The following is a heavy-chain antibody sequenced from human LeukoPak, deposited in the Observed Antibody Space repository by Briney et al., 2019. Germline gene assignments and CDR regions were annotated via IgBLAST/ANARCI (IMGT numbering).Heavy chain of an antibody. CDR3: ARGGKWLQIDY. Sequence: PSETLSLTCTVSGGSISSDYWSWIRQPPGKGLEWIGNIYYSGTTNYNPSLKSRVTISVDTSKNQFSLKLTSVTAADTAVYFCARGGKWLQIDYWGQGTLVTVSS. D-gene: IGHD5-24*01. V-gene: IGHV4-59*01. CDR2: IYYSGTT. CDR1: GGSISSDY. J-gene: IGHJ4*02.